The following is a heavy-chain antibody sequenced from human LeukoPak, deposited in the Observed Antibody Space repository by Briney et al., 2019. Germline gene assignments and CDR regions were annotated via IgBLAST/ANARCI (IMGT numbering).Heavy chain of an antibody. V-gene: IGHV3-30-3*01. J-gene: IGHJ2*01. CDR1: GFTFSSYW. CDR3: ARGSRAVRWYFDL. D-gene: IGHD6-19*01. Sequence: GGSLRLSCAPSGFTFSSYWMHWVRQAPGKGLEWVALISYDGSNKNYAGSVKGRFTISRDNSKNTLYLQMNNLKAEDTAVYYCARGSRAVRWYFDLWGRGTLVTVSS. CDR2: ISYDGSNK.